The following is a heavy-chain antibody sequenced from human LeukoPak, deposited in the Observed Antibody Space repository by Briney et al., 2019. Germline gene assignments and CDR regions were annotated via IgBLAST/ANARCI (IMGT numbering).Heavy chain of an antibody. CDR2: ISIDGGST. V-gene: IGHV3-74*01. CDR1: GFTFSSYW. Sequence: QSGGSLRLSCAASGFTFSSYWMHWVRHAPGKGLVWVSRISIDGGSTSYAESVKGRFTITRDNAKNTLYLQMNSLRAEDTAVYYCARDRYYMDVWGKGTTVTVSS. CDR3: ARDRYYMDV. J-gene: IGHJ6*03.